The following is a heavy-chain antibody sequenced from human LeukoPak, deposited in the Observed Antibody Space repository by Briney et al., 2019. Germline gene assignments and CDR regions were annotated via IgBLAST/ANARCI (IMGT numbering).Heavy chain of an antibody. CDR1: GFTFSSYA. V-gene: IGHV3-23*01. J-gene: IGHJ4*02. Sequence: GGSLRLSCAASGFTFSSYAMSWVRQAPGKGLEWVSAISGSGGSTYCADSVKGRFTISRDNSKNTLYLQMNSLRAEDTAVYYCAKGGLYYYDSSGYYPPLGWGQGTLVTVSS. D-gene: IGHD3-22*01. CDR2: ISGSGGST. CDR3: AKGGLYYYDSSGYYPPLG.